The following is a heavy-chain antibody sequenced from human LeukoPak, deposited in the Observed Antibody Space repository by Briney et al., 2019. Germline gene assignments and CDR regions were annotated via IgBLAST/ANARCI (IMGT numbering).Heavy chain of an antibody. V-gene: IGHV1-2*06. D-gene: IGHD3-16*02. J-gene: IGHJ4*02. Sequence: VASVKVSCKASGYTFTGYYMHWVRQAPGQELEWMGRINPNSGGTNYAQKFQGRVTMTRDTSISTAYMELSRLRSDDTAVYYCARGSYVWGSYRDDYWGQGTLVTVSS. CDR2: INPNSGGT. CDR1: GYTFTGYY. CDR3: ARGSYVWGSYRDDY.